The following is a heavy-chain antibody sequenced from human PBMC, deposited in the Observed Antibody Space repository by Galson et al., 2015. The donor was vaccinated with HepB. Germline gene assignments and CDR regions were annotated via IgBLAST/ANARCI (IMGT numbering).Heavy chain of an antibody. J-gene: IGHJ2*01. CDR2: INSDGSST. CDR3: TRVLAE. CDR1: GFTFSNAW. Sequence: SLRLSCAASGFTFSNAWMNWVRQAPGKGLEWVGRINSDGSSTSYADSVKGRFTISRDNAKNTLYLQMNSLRAEDTAVYYCTRVLAEWGRGTLVTVSS. V-gene: IGHV3-74*01.